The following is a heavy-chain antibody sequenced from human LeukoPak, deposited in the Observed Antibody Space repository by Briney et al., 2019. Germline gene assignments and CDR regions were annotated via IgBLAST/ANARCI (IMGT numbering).Heavy chain of an antibody. D-gene: IGHD1-1*01. CDR2: INGNSHYT. J-gene: IGHJ4*02. CDR3: AKQWATGAGTDTRYFDY. Sequence: PGGSLRLSCAASGFTFSTFAMSWVRQAPGKGLEWVSAINGNSHYTYHADSVTGRFTISRDNSKNTLYLQMHSLRTEDTAVYYCAKQWATGAGTDTRYFDYWGRGSLVTVSS. V-gene: IGHV3-23*01. CDR1: GFTFSTFA.